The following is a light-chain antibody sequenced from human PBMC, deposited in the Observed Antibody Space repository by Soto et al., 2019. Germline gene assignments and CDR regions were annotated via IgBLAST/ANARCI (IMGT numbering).Light chain of an antibody. CDR1: SSDVGGYNY. J-gene: IGLJ1*01. Sequence: QSALTQPPSASGSPGQSVTISCTGTSSDVGGYNYVSWYQQHPGKDPKLMIYEVSTRPSGVPDRFSGSKSGNTASLTVSGLQAEDEADYYCSSYAGSNNLVFGTGTKLTVL. CDR3: SSYAGSNNLV. V-gene: IGLV2-8*01. CDR2: EVS.